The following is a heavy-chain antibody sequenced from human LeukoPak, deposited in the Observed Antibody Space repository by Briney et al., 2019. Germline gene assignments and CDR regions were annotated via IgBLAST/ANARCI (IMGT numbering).Heavy chain of an antibody. Sequence: KPSETLSLTCSVSGDFITNRYWSWIRQSAGKGLESIGRISTRGNTNYNPSLKSRVTMSVDTSNKHFSLKLTSVTAADTAVYYCVRNWDYWGQGTLVTVSS. D-gene: IGHD1-1*01. J-gene: IGHJ4*02. CDR1: GDFITNRY. CDR2: ISTRGNT. CDR3: VRNWDY. V-gene: IGHV4-4*07.